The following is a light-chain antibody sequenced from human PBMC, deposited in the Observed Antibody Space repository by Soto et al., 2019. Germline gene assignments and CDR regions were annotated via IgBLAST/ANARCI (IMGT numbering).Light chain of an antibody. CDR3: CSYAGSSTVV. CDR2: EGS. Sequence: HSALTQPASVSGCPGQSITISCTGTSSDVGSYNLVSWYQQHPGKAPKLMIYEGSKRPSGVSNRFSGSKSGNTASLTISGLQAEDEADYYCCSYAGSSTVVFGGGTKLTVL. CDR1: SSDVGSYNL. J-gene: IGLJ2*01. V-gene: IGLV2-23*01.